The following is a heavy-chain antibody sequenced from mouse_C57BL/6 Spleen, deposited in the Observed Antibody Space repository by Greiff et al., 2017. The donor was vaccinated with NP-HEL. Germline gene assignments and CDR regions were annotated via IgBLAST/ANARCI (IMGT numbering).Heavy chain of an antibody. CDR3: ARSYYDEGAWFAY. V-gene: IGHV1-82*01. Sequence: QVQLQQSGPELVKPGASVKISCKASGYAFSSSWMNWVKQRPGKGLEWIGRIYPGDGDTNYNGKFKGKATLTADKSSSTAFMQLSSLTSEDSAVYFCARSYYDEGAWFAYWGQGTLVTVSA. D-gene: IGHD2-4*01. CDR2: IYPGDGDT. J-gene: IGHJ3*01. CDR1: GYAFSSSW.